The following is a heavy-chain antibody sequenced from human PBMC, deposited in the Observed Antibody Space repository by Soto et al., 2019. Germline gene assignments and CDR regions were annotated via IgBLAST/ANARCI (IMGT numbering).Heavy chain of an antibody. CDR2: IYGGGAT. CDR3: ASGNNDYYYYYALDV. Sequence: EVQLVESGGGLVQPGGTLRLSCAASGFTVSSTYMNWVRQAPGKGLEWVSVIYGGGATYYSDSVKGRFSISRDTSKNTLYLQRISRRADDTAVYFCASGNNDYYYYYALDVWGQGTTVTVPS. V-gene: IGHV3-66*01. CDR1: GFTVSSTY. D-gene: IGHD1-1*01. J-gene: IGHJ6*01.